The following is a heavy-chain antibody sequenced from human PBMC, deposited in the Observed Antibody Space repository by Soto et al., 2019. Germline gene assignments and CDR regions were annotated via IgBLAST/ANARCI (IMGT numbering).Heavy chain of an antibody. Sequence: ASVKVSCKASGYTFTSYDINWVRQATGQGLEWMGWMNPNSANTGYAQKFQGRVTMTTDTSTSTAYMELRSLRSDDTAVYYCAREPNYFDYWGQGTLVTVSS. CDR3: AREPNYFDY. V-gene: IGHV1-8*01. CDR1: GYTFTSYD. J-gene: IGHJ4*02. CDR2: MNPNSANT.